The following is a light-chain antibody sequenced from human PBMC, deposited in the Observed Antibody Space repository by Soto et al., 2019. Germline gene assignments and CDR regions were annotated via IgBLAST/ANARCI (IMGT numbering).Light chain of an antibody. CDR3: QQYNNWPPWT. CDR2: GAS. Sequence: EIVMTQSPATLSVSPGERATLSCRASQRVSSNLAWYQQKPGQAPRLLIYGASTRATGIPARFSGSGSGTAFTLTISSLRSEDFAVYYCQQYNNWPPWTFGQGTKVEIK. J-gene: IGKJ1*01. CDR1: QRVSSN. V-gene: IGKV3-15*01.